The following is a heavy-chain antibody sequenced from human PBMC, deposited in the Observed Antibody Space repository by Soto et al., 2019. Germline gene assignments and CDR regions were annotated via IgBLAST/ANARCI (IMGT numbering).Heavy chain of an antibody. J-gene: IGHJ4*02. CDR1: GFSLSTSGVG. V-gene: IGHV2-5*02. CDR2: IYWDDDK. Sequence: QITLKESGPTLVKPTQTLTLTCTFSGFSLSTSGVGVGWIRQPQGKALEWLALIYWDDDKRYSPSLKSRRSTTKDTSKNQVVLTMTNMDPVDTATYYCAHRTYGSVSHTTSFDYWCQGTLVTVSS. D-gene: IGHD3-10*01. CDR3: AHRTYGSVSHTTSFDY.